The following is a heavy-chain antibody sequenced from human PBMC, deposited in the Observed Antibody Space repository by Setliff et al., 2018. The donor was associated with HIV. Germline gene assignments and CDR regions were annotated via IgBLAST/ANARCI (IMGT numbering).Heavy chain of an antibody. CDR3: ARHVYSSGWGYVYHLDS. Sequence: PSETLSLTCTVSGGSISNYYWSWTREPPGKGLEWIGYIYASGSTNYSPSLKSRVTISVDTSKNQFSLKLKSVTAADTAVYFCARHVYSSGWGYVYHLDSWGQGTLVTVSS. CDR2: IYASGST. D-gene: IGHD6-19*01. J-gene: IGHJ4*02. V-gene: IGHV4-59*08. CDR1: GGSISNYY.